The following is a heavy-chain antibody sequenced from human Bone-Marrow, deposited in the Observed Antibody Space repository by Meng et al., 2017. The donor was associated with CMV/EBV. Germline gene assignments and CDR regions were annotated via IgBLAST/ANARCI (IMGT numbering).Heavy chain of an antibody. D-gene: IGHD3-10*01. Sequence: GESLKISCAASGFSFSSYEMNWVRQAPGRGLEWVSYISRSGSTIYYADSVKGRFTISRDNAKNSLYLQMNSLRAEDTAVYYCARGGGGYDYWGQGKLVTVSS. J-gene: IGHJ4*02. CDR3: ARGGGGYDY. V-gene: IGHV3-48*03. CDR2: ISRSGSTI. CDR1: GFSFSSYE.